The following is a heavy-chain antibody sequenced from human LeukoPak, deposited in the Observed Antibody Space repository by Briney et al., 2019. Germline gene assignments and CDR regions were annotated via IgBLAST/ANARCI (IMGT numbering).Heavy chain of an antibody. D-gene: IGHD1-26*01. Sequence: ASVKVSCKASGYTFSSHGISWVRQAPGQGLEWMGWISAYNGNTNYAQKIQDRVTMTTDTSTSTAYMELRSLRSDDTAVYYCARDDGTYPAVSADYWGQGTLVTVSS. CDR2: ISAYNGNT. CDR1: GYTFSSHG. J-gene: IGHJ4*02. V-gene: IGHV1-18*01. CDR3: ARDDGTYPAVSADY.